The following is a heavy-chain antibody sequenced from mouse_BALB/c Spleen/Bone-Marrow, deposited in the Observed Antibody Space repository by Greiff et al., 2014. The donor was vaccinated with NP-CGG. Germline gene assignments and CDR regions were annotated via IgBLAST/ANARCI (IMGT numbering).Heavy chain of an antibody. CDR3: AGAYYRYAMDY. CDR2: IWSGGNT. V-gene: IGHV2-4*02. Sequence: VQRVESGPGLVQPSQSLSITCTVSGFSLTSYGVHWVRQPPGKGLEWLGVIWSGGNTDYNATFISRLSISKDNFKSRVFFKMNSLQADDTAIYYCAGAYYRYAMDYWGQGTSVTVSS. CDR1: GFSLTSYG. J-gene: IGHJ4*01. D-gene: IGHD2-14*01.